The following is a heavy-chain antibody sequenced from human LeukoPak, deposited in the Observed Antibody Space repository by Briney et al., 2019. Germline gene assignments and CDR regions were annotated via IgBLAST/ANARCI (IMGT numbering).Heavy chain of an antibody. J-gene: IGHJ1*01. Sequence: GGSLRLSCVASGFTISTNYMGWVRQAPGKGLEWVSVIYSSGSTYYADSVKGRFTISRDNSKNTLYLQMNSLRAEDTAVYYCARDPGDYYDSASYFQHWGQGTLVTVSS. CDR3: ARDPGDYYDSASYFQH. V-gene: IGHV3-66*01. CDR1: GFTISTNY. CDR2: IYSSGST. D-gene: IGHD3-22*01.